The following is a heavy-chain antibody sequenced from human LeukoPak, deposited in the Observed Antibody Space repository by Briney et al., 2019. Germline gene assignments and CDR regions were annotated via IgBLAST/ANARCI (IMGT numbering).Heavy chain of an antibody. CDR1: GFTFSSYE. CDR2: ISSSGSTI. V-gene: IGHV3-48*03. J-gene: IGHJ6*03. D-gene: IGHD6-13*01. Sequence: PGGSLRLSCAASGFTFSSYEMNWVRQAPGKGLEWVSYISSSGSTIYYADSVKGRFTISRDNAKNSLYLQMNSLRAEDTAVYYCAKAGGYSSSWYHHYYMDVWGKGTTVTVSS. CDR3: AKAGGYSSSWYHHYYMDV.